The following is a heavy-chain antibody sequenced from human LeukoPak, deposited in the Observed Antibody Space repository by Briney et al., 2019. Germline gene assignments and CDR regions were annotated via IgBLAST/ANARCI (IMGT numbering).Heavy chain of an antibody. V-gene: IGHV4-59*01. Sequence: SETLSLTCTVSGGSISSDYWSWIRQPPGKGLEWIGYIYFTGSTDYNPSFKSRVTMSVDTSENQFSLKLSSVTAADTAVYYCARQELAVTFAFDIWGQGTVVTVSS. D-gene: IGHD2/OR15-2a*01. CDR3: ARQELAVTFAFDI. CDR2: IYFTGST. J-gene: IGHJ3*02. CDR1: GGSISSDY.